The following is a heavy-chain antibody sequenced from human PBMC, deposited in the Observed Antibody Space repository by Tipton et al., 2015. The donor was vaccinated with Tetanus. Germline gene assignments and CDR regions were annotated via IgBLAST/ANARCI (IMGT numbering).Heavy chain of an antibody. D-gene: IGHD6-13*01. Sequence: TLSLTCTVSGVSISSYYWSWIRQSPGKGLEWIGYIFYAGSTNSNPSLKSRVTISVDKAKNQFSLKLTSVTAADTAVYYCAREPAATGTSLFDYWGQGALVTVSS. V-gene: IGHV4-59*01. CDR3: AREPAATGTSLFDY. J-gene: IGHJ4*02. CDR2: IFYAGST. CDR1: GVSISSYY.